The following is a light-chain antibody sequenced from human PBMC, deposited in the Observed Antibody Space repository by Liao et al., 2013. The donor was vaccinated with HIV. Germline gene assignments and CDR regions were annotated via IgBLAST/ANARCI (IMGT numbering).Light chain of an antibody. Sequence: SYELTQPPSVSVAPGKTARITCGGYNIGSKSVHWYQQKPGQAPVLVISYDSDRPSGIPERFSGSNSGNTATLTISGTQPVDEADYYCLAWDSDTVVFAGGTKLT. CDR3: LAWDSDTVV. V-gene: IGLV3-21*01. CDR2: YDS. CDR1: NIGSKS. J-gene: IGLJ2*01.